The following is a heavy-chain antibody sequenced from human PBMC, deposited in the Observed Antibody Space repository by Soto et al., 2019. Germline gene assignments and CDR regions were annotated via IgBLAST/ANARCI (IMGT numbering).Heavy chain of an antibody. V-gene: IGHV4-39*01. CDR2: IYYSGST. Sequence: SETLSLTCTVSGGSISSSSYYWGWIRQPPGKGLEWIGSIYYSGSTYYNPSLKSRVTISVDTSKNQFSLKLSSVTAADTAVYYCARRVMGSIWPANFDYWGQGTLVTVSS. CDR1: GGSISSSSYY. D-gene: IGHD6-13*01. J-gene: IGHJ4*02. CDR3: ARRVMGSIWPANFDY.